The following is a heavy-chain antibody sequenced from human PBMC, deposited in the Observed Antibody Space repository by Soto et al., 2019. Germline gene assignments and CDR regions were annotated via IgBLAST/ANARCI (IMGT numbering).Heavy chain of an antibody. CDR1: GGTFSSYA. Sequence: GASVKVSCKASGGTFSSYAISWVRQAPGQGVEWMRGIIPIFGTANYAQKFQGRVTITADESTSTAYMELSSLRSEDTAVYYCARSAYCGGDCYYYYGMDVWGQGTTVTVSS. CDR2: IIPIFGTA. D-gene: IGHD2-21*02. J-gene: IGHJ6*02. V-gene: IGHV1-69*13. CDR3: ARSAYCGGDCYYYYGMDV.